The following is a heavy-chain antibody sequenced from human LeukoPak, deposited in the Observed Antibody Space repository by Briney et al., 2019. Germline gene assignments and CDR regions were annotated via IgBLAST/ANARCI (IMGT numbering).Heavy chain of an antibody. V-gene: IGHV1-2*02. CDR2: INPNSGGT. CDR1: GYTFTGYY. J-gene: IGHJ3*02. Sequence: ASVKVSCRASGYTFTGYYMHWVRQAPGQGLEWMGWINPNSGGTNYAQKFQGRVTMTRDTSISTAYMELSRLRSDDTAVYYCARADHYYDSSGYYWLNAFDIWGQGTMVTVSS. D-gene: IGHD3-22*01. CDR3: ARADHYYDSSGYYWLNAFDI.